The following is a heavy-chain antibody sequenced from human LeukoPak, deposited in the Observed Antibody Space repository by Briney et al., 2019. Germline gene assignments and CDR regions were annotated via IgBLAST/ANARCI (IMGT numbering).Heavy chain of an antibody. D-gene: IGHD4-17*01. Sequence: PGGSLRLSCAASGFTFSSYGMHWVRQAPGKGLEWVAVISYDGSNKYYADSVKGRFTISRDNSKNTLYLQMNSLRAEDTAVYYCAKDSGWTTVTQFAFDIWGQGTMVTVSS. CDR1: GFTFSSYG. CDR2: ISYDGSNK. J-gene: IGHJ3*02. V-gene: IGHV3-30*18. CDR3: AKDSGWTTVTQFAFDI.